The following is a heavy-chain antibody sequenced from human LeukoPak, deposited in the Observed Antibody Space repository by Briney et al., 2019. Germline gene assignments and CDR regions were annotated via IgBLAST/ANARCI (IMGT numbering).Heavy chain of an antibody. CDR1: GGSINYYY. CDR2: IYYSGST. CDR3: ARVRAFCSGGSCYYYFDY. Sequence: SETLSLTCTVSGGSINYYYWMWIRQPPGRGLEWIGYIYYSGSTNYNPSLKSRVTISVDTSKNQFSLKLSSVTAADTAVYYCARVRAFCSGGSCYYYFDYWGQGTMVTVSS. V-gene: IGHV4-59*01. D-gene: IGHD2-15*01. J-gene: IGHJ4*02.